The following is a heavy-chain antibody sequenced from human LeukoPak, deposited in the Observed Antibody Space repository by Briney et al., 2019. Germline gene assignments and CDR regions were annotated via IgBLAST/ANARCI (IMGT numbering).Heavy chain of an antibody. V-gene: IGHV3-23*01. Sequence: GGSLRLSCVASGFTFSSYSLSWVRQAPGKGPEWVSAISGTDGSTYYADSVKGRFTISRDNSKNTLYLQMNSLRAEDTAVYYCARGGGYYYFDYWGQGTLVTVSS. CDR2: ISGTDGST. CDR3: ARGGGYYYFDY. J-gene: IGHJ4*02. CDR1: GFTFSSYS. D-gene: IGHD3-22*01.